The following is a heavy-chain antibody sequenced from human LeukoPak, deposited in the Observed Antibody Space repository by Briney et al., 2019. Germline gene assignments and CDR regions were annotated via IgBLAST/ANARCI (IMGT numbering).Heavy chain of an antibody. CDR2: INHSGST. V-gene: IGHV4-34*01. J-gene: IGHJ6*03. D-gene: IGHD3-22*01. Sequence: SETLSLTCAVYGGSFSGYYWSWIRQPPGKGLERIGEINHSGSTNYNPSLKSRVTVSVDTSKNQFSLKLSSVTAADTAVYYCARGRRLYYDSRWIPTPYYYYYYMDVWGKGTTVTVSS. CDR3: ARGRRLYYDSRWIPTPYYYYYYMDV. CDR1: GGSFSGYY.